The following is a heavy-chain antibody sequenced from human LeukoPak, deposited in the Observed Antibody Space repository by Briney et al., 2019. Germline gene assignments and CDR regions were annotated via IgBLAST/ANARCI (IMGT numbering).Heavy chain of an antibody. CDR1: GFTFSSYS. Sequence: GGSLRLSCAASGFTFSSYSMNWVRQAPGKGLEWVSSISSSSSYIYYADSVKGRFTISRDNAKNSLYLQMNSLRAEDTAVYYCARDETYGSGSHYYYYGMDVWGQGTTVTVSS. CDR2: ISSSSSYI. V-gene: IGHV3-21*01. CDR3: ARDETYGSGSHYYYYGMDV. J-gene: IGHJ6*02. D-gene: IGHD3-10*01.